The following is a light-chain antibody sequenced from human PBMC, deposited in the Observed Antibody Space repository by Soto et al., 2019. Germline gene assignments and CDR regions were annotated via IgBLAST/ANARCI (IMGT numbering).Light chain of an antibody. CDR2: DAS. CDR1: QDIPNF. J-gene: IGKJ3*01. V-gene: IGKV1-33*01. Sequence: IQMTQSPSSLSASVGDRVTITCQASQDIPNFLSWYQPKPGKAPKLLIYDASSLETGVPSRFSGSGSGTDFTFASSSLQPEDFATYYCQQYDNLPFTFGPGTKVDIK. CDR3: QQYDNLPFT.